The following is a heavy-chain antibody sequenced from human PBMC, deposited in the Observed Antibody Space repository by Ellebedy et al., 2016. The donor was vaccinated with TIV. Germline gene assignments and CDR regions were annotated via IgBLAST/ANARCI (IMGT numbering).Heavy chain of an antibody. Sequence: GESLKISCAASGFTSSSYGMHWVRQAPGKGLERVAVIWYDGSNKYYADSVKGRFSISRDNAKSALYLQMNSLRAEDTAVYYCARPLCGGGGTCYFDAFGVWGQGTMVSVSS. V-gene: IGHV3-33*01. J-gene: IGHJ3*01. CDR1: GFTSSSYG. CDR3: ARPLCGGGGTCYFDAFGV. CDR2: IWYDGSNK. D-gene: IGHD2-15*01.